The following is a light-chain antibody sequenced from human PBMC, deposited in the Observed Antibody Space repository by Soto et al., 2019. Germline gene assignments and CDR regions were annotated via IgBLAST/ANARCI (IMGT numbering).Light chain of an antibody. CDR1: SGDVGAYNF. CDR2: DVT. J-gene: IGLJ2*01. Sequence: QSVLTQPASVSGSPGQSITISCAGTSGDVGAYNFVTWFQQHPGKVPKLIIYDVTDRPSGVSDRFSGSKSGNTASLTISGLLAEDEAYYYGGSYTTINTMIFGGGTQLTVL. CDR3: GSYTTINTMI. V-gene: IGLV2-14*01.